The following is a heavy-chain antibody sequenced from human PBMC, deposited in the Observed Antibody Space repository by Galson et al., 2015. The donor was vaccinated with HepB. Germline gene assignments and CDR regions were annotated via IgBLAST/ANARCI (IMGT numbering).Heavy chain of an antibody. CDR3: AKDPPKGSHYDFWSGYYSFDY. J-gene: IGHJ4*02. Sequence: SLRLSCAASGFTFSSYAMSWVRQAPGKGLEWVSAISGSGGSTYYADSVKGRFTISRDNSKNTLYPQMNSLRAGDTAVYYCAKDPPKGSHYDFWSGYYSFDYWGQGTLVTVSS. D-gene: IGHD3-3*01. CDR1: GFTFSSYA. V-gene: IGHV3-23*01. CDR2: ISGSGGST.